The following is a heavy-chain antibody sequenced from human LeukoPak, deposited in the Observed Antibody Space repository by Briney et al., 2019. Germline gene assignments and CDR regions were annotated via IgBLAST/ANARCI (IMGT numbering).Heavy chain of an antibody. V-gene: IGHV1-18*01. CDR1: GYTFTSYG. J-gene: IGHJ5*02. Sequence: ASVKVSCKASGYTFTSYGISWVRQAPGQGLEWMGWISAYNGNTNYAQKLQGRVTMTTDTCTSTAYMELRSLRSDDTAVYYCARARFGISWFDPWGQGTLVTVSS. CDR3: ARARFGISWFDP. D-gene: IGHD3-10*02. CDR2: ISAYNGNT.